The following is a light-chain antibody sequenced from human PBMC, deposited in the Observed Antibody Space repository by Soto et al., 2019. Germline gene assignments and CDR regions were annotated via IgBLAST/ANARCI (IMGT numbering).Light chain of an antibody. CDR3: QTWGTGIVI. Sequence: QPVLTQSPSASAPLGASVKLTCTLSSGHSTYAIAWHQQQPEKGPRFLMKLNSDGSHNRGDGIPDRFSGSSSGAERYLSISGLQSEDEAEYYCQTWGTGIVILGGGTKLTVL. CDR1: SGHSTYA. V-gene: IGLV4-69*01. CDR2: LNSDGSH. J-gene: IGLJ2*01.